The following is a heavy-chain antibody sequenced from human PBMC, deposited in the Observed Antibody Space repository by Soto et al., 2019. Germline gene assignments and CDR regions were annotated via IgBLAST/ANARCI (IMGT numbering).Heavy chain of an antibody. Sequence: GASVKVSCKASGYTFTSYYMHWVRQAPGQGLEWMGIINPSGGSTSYAQKFQGRVTMTRDTSTSTVYMELSSLRSEDTAVYYCARDMDIVLVPAAMPLNWFDPWGQGTLVTVSS. D-gene: IGHD2-2*03. J-gene: IGHJ5*02. CDR3: ARDMDIVLVPAAMPLNWFDP. CDR1: GYTFTSYY. V-gene: IGHV1-46*01. CDR2: INPSGGST.